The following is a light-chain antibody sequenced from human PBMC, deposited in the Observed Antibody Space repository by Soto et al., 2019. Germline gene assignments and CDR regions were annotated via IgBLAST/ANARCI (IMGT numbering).Light chain of an antibody. V-gene: IGKV3-11*02. CDR2: DTS. Sequence: VLTQSPATLSLSPGERVTLSCRASQSIDTFLAWHQQKPGQAPRLLIYDTSNRAPGIPARFSGSGSGRDFTPTLSSLEPEDFAVYYCQQRSHWPLTFGGGTKLEIK. J-gene: IGKJ4*01. CDR3: QQRSHWPLT. CDR1: QSIDTF.